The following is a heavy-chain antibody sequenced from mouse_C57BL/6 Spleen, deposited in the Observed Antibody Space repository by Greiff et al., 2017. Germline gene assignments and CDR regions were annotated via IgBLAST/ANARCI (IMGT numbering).Heavy chain of an antibody. J-gene: IGHJ2*01. CDR2: ISSGGDYI. D-gene: IGHD4-1*01. CDR1: GFTFSSYA. V-gene: IGHV5-9-1*02. CDR3: TRNWAYFDY. Sequence: EVQLQQSGEGLVKPGGSLKLSCAASGFTFSSYAMSWVRQTPEKRLEWVAYISSGGDYIYYADTVKGRFTISRDNARNTLYLQMSSLKSEDTAMYYCTRNWAYFDYWGQGTTLTVSS.